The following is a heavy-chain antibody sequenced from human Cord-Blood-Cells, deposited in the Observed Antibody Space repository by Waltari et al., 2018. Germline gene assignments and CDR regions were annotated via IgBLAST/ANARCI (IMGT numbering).Heavy chain of an antibody. CDR2: FDTEEGET. V-gene: IGHV1-24*01. J-gene: IGHJ5*02. CDR1: GYTLTELS. Sequence: QVQLVQSGAEVKKPGASVKVSCKVSGYTLTELSMHWVRQAPGKRVEWMGGFDTEEGETIYAKKFQDRVTMTEDTSTETADMELSSLRSEETAVYYCATGAVRWRWFDPWGQGTLVTVSS. D-gene: IGHD3-10*01. CDR3: ATGAVRWRWFDP.